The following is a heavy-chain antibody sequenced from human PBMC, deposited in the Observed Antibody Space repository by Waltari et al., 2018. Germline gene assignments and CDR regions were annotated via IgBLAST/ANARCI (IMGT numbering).Heavy chain of an antibody. CDR2: ISGSGGST. V-gene: IGHV3-23*01. Sequence: EVQLLESGGGLVQPGGSLRLSCAASGFTFSSYAMSWVRQAPGKGLEWVSAISGSGGSTYYADSVKGRCTISRDNSKNTLYLQMNSLRAEDTAVYYWAKSITMVRGVLAYYYYGMDVWGQGTTVTVSS. J-gene: IGHJ6*02. D-gene: IGHD3-10*01. CDR3: AKSITMVRGVLAYYYYGMDV. CDR1: GFTFSSYA.